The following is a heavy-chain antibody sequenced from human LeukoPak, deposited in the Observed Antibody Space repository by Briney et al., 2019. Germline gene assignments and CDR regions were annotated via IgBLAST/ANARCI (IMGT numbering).Heavy chain of an antibody. V-gene: IGHV3-48*03. J-gene: IGHJ6*04. D-gene: IGHD3-10*02. CDR1: GFTFSSYE. CDR3: AELGITMIGGV. Sequence: GGSLTLSCPASGFTFSSYEMNWVRQAPGKGLEWVSYISNSGSTIYYADSVKGRFTISRDNAKNSLYLQMNSLRAEDTAVYYCAELGITMIGGVWGKGTTVTISS. CDR2: ISNSGSTI.